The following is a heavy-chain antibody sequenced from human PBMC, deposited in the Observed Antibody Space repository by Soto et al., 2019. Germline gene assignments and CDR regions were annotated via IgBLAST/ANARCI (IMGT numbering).Heavy chain of an antibody. J-gene: IGHJ3*02. D-gene: IGHD6-13*01. Sequence: PSETLSLTCTVSGDSIRSGNHYWSWIRQPPGKGLEWIGYIYYSGSTYYSPSLKSRVTISVDTSKNQFSLKLNSVTAADTAVYYCAKGDSTTHGDSFDIWGQGTMVTVS. CDR2: IYYSGST. CDR1: GDSIRSGNHY. V-gene: IGHV4-30-4*01. CDR3: AKGDSTTHGDSFDI.